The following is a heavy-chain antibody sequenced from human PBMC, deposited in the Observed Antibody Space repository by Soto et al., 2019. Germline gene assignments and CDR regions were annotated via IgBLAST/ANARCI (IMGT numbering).Heavy chain of an antibody. D-gene: IGHD2-2*01. J-gene: IGHJ4*02. Sequence: EVQLLESGGGLVQPGGSLRLSCAASGFTFNSYGMSWVRQAPGEGLEWVSGISGSGDKTFYAGSVKGRFTMSRDNAKNTLFLQMNSLRAEDTAIYYCAKDHVTEAVGAPGYWGQGTLVTVSS. V-gene: IGHV3-23*01. CDR1: GFTFNSYG. CDR2: ISGSGDKT. CDR3: AKDHVTEAVGAPGY.